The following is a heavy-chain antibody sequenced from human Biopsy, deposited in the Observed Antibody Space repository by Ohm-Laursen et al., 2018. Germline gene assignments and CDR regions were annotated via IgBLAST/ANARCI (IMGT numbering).Heavy chain of an antibody. V-gene: IGHV3-33*01. CDR2: IWFDGSSE. Sequence: SRRLSCTASGFTFSVYAMHWVRQAPGTGLGWAAIIWFDGSSEYYADSVKGRFTISRDNSKNTVYLQMNSLRVEDTAVYYCARDPIVGSKADGMDVWGQGTTVTVSS. J-gene: IGHJ6*02. CDR3: ARDPIVGSKADGMDV. D-gene: IGHD1-26*01. CDR1: GFTFSVYA.